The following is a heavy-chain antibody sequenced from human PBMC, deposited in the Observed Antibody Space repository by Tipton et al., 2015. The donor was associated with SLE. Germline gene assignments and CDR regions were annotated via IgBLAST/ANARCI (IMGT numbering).Heavy chain of an antibody. J-gene: IGHJ3*02. Sequence: QLVQSGAEVKKPGASVKVSCKASGYTFTGYYMHWVRQAPGQGLEWMGRINPNSGGTNYAQKFQGRVTMTRDTSISTAYMELSRLRSDDTAVYYCARPDPGTICAFDIWGQGTMVTVSS. CDR2: INPNSGGT. CDR1: GYTFTGYY. CDR3: ARPDPGTICAFDI. D-gene: IGHD1-26*01. V-gene: IGHV1-2*06.